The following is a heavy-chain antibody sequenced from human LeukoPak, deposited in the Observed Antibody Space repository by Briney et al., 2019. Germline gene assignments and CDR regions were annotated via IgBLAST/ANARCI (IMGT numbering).Heavy chain of an antibody. Sequence: ASVKVSCKASGYTFTDYYMHWVRQAPGQGLEWVGWINSNSGGTNYAQKFQGRVTMTRDTPISAAYMELSRLTSDDAAVYYCARSDASGWKDFWGQGTLVTVSS. D-gene: IGHD6-19*01. J-gene: IGHJ4*02. CDR2: INSNSGGT. CDR3: ARSDASGWKDF. CDR1: GYTFTDYY. V-gene: IGHV1-2*02.